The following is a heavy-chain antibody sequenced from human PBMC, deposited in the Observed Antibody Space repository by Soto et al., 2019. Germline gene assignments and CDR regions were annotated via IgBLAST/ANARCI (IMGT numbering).Heavy chain of an antibody. CDR1: GGSISSYY. CDR2: IYYSGST. J-gene: IGHJ6*02. Sequence: SETLSLTCTVSGGSISSYYWRWIRQPPGKGLEWIGYIYYSGSTNYNPSLKSRVTISVDTSKNQFSLKLSSVAAADTAVYYCARVGGYDFYYYYGMDVWGQGTTVTVSS. D-gene: IGHD5-12*01. CDR3: ARVGGYDFYYYYGMDV. V-gene: IGHV4-59*01.